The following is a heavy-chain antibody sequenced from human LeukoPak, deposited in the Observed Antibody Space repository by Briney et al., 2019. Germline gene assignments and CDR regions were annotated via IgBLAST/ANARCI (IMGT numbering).Heavy chain of an antibody. J-gene: IGHJ3*02. CDR1: GFTFSSYG. Sequence: GRSLRLSCAASGFTFSSYGMHWVRQAPGKGLEWVTVISYDGSNKYYADSVKGRFTISRDNSKNTLYLQMNSLRAEDTAVYYCAKEIGVLAAAVMTDALDMWGQGTLVTVSP. V-gene: IGHV3-30*18. D-gene: IGHD6-13*01. CDR2: ISYDGSNK. CDR3: AKEIGVLAAAVMTDALDM.